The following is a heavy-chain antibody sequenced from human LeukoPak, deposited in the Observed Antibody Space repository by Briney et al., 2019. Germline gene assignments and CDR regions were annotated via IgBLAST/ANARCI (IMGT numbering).Heavy chain of an antibody. Sequence: GGSLRLSCTASGFTFDDYAMSWVRQAPGKGLEWVGFIRSKAYGGTTEYAASVKGRFTISRDDSKSIAYLQMNSLKTEDTAVYYCTRDPIAVAGTAIDYWGQGTLVTVSS. J-gene: IGHJ4*02. CDR2: IRSKAYGGTT. CDR3: TRDPIAVAGTAIDY. V-gene: IGHV3-49*04. CDR1: GFTFDDYA. D-gene: IGHD6-19*01.